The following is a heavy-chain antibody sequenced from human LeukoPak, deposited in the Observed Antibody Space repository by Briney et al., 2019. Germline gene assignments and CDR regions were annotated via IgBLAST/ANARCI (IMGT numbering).Heavy chain of an antibody. J-gene: IGHJ6*02. CDR2: IIPIRGIA. D-gene: IGHD3-10*01. V-gene: IGHV1-69*04. Sequence: SVKVSCKASGGTFSSYAISWVRQAPGQGLEWMGRIIPIRGIANYAQKFQGRVTITADKSTSRAYMELSSLRSEDTAVYYCASMVRGDYYGMDVWGQGTTVTVSS. CDR1: GGTFSSYA. CDR3: ASMVRGDYYGMDV.